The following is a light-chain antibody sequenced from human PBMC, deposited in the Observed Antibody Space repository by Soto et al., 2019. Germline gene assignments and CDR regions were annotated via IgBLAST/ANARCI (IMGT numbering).Light chain of an antibody. CDR3: SSYTSSTAVV. J-gene: IGLJ2*01. V-gene: IGLV2-14*01. Sequence: QSALTQPASVSGSPGQSITFSCTGTSSDVGGYKYVSWYQQHPGKAPRLMIYEVTNRPSGVSNRFSGSKSGNTASLTISGLQAEDEADYYCSSYTSSTAVVFGGGTKVTVL. CDR1: SSDVGGYKY. CDR2: EVT.